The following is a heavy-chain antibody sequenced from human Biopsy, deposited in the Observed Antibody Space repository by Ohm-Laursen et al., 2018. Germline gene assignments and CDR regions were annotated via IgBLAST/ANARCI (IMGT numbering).Heavy chain of an antibody. D-gene: IGHD2-2*01. CDR2: IFAGGEV. J-gene: IGHJ4*02. Sequence: SLRLSCAASVFSVSNNYMSWVRQAPGKGLEWVSIIFAGGEVHYTDSVKGRFTISRDNSKNTVYLQMNSLRGEDTAVYYCARGKAGVPAAILDYWGQGTLVTVSS. V-gene: IGHV3-53*01. CDR1: VFSVSNNY. CDR3: ARGKAGVPAAILDY.